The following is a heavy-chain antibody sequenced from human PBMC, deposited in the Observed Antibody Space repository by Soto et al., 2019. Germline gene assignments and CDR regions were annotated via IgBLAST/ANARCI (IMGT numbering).Heavy chain of an antibody. CDR3: ARIGSGSIFFFQAEDGIRDL. CDR2: ISDSGVT. Sequence: WTRQHPGKGLQYIGYISDSGVTDNDPSLKMRVTISVDTSKNQFSRKLSSVTAADTAVYYCARIGSGSIFFFQAEDGIRDL. V-gene: IGHV4-59*01. J-gene: IGHJ2*01. D-gene: IGHD3-3*02.